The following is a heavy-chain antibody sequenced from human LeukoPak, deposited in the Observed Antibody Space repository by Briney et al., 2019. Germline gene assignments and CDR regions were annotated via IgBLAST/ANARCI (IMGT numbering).Heavy chain of an antibody. CDR3: ASPAFHYAR. CDR2: INTDGSST. J-gene: IGHJ4*02. V-gene: IGHV3-74*01. CDR1: GFTFSSYW. Sequence: GGSLRLSCAASGFTFSSYWMHWVRQAPGKGLVWVSRINTDGSSTSYADSVKGRFTISRDNAKNTLYLQMNSLGAEDTAVYYCASPAFHYARRGQGTLVTVSS. D-gene: IGHD3-16*01.